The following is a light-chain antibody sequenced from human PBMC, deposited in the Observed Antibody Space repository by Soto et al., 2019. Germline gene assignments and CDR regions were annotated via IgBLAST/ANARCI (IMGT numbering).Light chain of an antibody. CDR1: QTISRY. V-gene: IGKV1-39*01. CDR3: QQSYMTPLT. Sequence: DIPMTQSPSSLSASVGDRVTITCRASQTISRYLNWYQHKPGKAPKLLIHAASNLHSGVPSRFSGSGSGTDFTLTISTLQPEDFAIYYCQQSYMTPLTFGGGTKVEI. J-gene: IGKJ4*01. CDR2: AAS.